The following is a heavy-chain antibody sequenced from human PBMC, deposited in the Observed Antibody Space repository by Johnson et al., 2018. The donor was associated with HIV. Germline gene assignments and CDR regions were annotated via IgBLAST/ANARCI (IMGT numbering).Heavy chain of an antibody. J-gene: IGHJ3*02. V-gene: IGHV3-NL1*01. D-gene: IGHD6-19*01. CDR1: GFTFSSYS. CDR3: AKDLEEGQQWLIGAFDI. Sequence: QVQLVESGGGVVQPGGSLRLSCAASGFTFSSYSMHWVRQGPGKGPEWVSGINWNGESTGYAESVKGRFTISRDNSKNTLYLQMNSLRAEDTAVYYCAKDLEEGQQWLIGAFDIWGQGTMVTVSS. CDR2: INWNGEST.